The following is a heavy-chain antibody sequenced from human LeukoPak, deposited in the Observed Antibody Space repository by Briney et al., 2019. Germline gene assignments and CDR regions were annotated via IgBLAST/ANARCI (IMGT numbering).Heavy chain of an antibody. J-gene: IGHJ4*02. CDR1: GGSISSYY. CDR2: SYYSGST. CDR3: ARDPLHWGLAIGVFDY. Sequence: PSETLSLTCTVSGGSISSYYWNWIRQPPGKGLEWIGCSYYSGSTNYNPSLKSRVTISIDTSKSQFSLKLSSLTAADTAVYYCARDPLHWGLAIGVFDYWGQGILVTVSS. D-gene: IGHD7-27*01. V-gene: IGHV4-59*01.